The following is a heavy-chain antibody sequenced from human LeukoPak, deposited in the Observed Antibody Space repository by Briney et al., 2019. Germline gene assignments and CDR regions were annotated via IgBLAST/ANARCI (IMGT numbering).Heavy chain of an antibody. CDR1: GDTFTNYP. Sequence: SVKVSCKASGDTFTNYPISWVRQAPGQGPEWMGGIIPIFNTTNYAQKFQGRVTITTDESTSTAFMELTSLRSEDTAVYYCARVLEATHFDYWGQGTLVTVSS. CDR2: IIPIFNTT. CDR3: ARVLEATHFDY. D-gene: IGHD2/OR15-2a*01. V-gene: IGHV1-69*05. J-gene: IGHJ4*02.